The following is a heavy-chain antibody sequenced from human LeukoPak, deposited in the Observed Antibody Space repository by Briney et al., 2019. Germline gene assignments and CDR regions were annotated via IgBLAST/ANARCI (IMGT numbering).Heavy chain of an antibody. J-gene: IGHJ3*02. D-gene: IGHD3-3*01. Sequence: PSETLSLTCTVSGGSISSYYWSWIRQPPGKGLELIGYIYYSGSTNYNPSLKSRVTISVDTSKNQFSLKLSSVTAADTAVYYCARFFFGVVRAAAFDIWGQGTMVTVSS. CDR2: IYYSGST. CDR1: GGSISSYY. CDR3: ARFFFGVVRAAAFDI. V-gene: IGHV4-59*01.